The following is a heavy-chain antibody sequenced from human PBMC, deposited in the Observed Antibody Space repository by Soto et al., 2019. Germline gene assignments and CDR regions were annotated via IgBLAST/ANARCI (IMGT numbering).Heavy chain of an antibody. D-gene: IGHD2-2*01. CDR1: GFDFSSYA. CDR3: AKSFCSSSSCFFLWVDP. Sequence: EVQLLESGGGLVHPGGSLRLSCAASGFDFSSYAMSWVRQASGKGLECISLISGTGVPTLYAESVKGRFSVSRDNSKDTLFLEMNNLGVDDTAMYYCAKSFCSSSSCFFLWVDPWGPGTLVSVSS. J-gene: IGHJ5*02. CDR2: ISGTGVPT. V-gene: IGHV3-23*01.